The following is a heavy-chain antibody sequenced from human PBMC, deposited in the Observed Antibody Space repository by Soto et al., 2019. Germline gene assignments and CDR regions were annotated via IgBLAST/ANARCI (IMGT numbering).Heavy chain of an antibody. CDR1: GGSFSGYY. Sequence: PSETLSLTCAVYGGSFSGYYWSWIRQPPGKGLEWIGEINHSGSTNYNRSLKSRVTISVDTSKNQFSLKLSSVTAAETAVYYCARAPWYYCGMGVWGQGTTVAVSS. CDR2: INHSGST. CDR3: ARAPWYYCGMGV. J-gene: IGHJ6*02. V-gene: IGHV4-34*01.